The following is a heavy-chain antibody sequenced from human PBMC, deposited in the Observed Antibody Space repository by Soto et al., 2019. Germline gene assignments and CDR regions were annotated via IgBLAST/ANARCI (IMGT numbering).Heavy chain of an antibody. CDR1: GYTFTSYY. V-gene: IGHV1-46*01. Sequence: ASVKVSCKASGYTFTSYYMHWVRQAPGQGREWMGIINPSGGSTSYAQKFQGRVTMTRDTSTGTVYMELSSLRSEDTAVYYCARFYSSGWYVWFDPWGQGXLVTVYS. CDR3: ARFYSSGWYVWFDP. CDR2: INPSGGST. D-gene: IGHD6-19*01. J-gene: IGHJ5*02.